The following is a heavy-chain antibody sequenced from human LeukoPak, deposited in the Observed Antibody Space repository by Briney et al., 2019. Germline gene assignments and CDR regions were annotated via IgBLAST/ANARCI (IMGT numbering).Heavy chain of an antibody. Sequence: GASVKVSCKASGYTFTSYYMHWVRQAPGQGLEWMGIINPSGGSTSYAQKFQGGVTMTRDTSTSTVYMELSSLRSEDTAVYYCARADVPRGLGYWGQGTLVTVSS. J-gene: IGHJ4*02. CDR3: ARADVPRGLGY. V-gene: IGHV1-46*01. CDR2: INPSGGST. D-gene: IGHD6-19*01. CDR1: GYTFTSYY.